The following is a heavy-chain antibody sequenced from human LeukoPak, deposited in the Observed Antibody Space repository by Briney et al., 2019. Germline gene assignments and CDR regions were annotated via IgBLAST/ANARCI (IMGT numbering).Heavy chain of an antibody. J-gene: IGHJ4*02. V-gene: IGHV3-43*01. CDR1: GFTFDDYT. CDR3: AKGGRGNYGQFDY. D-gene: IGHD1-26*01. Sequence: GGSLRLSCAASGFTFDDYTMHWVRQPPGKDLKWVSFISWDGGTTYYADSVKGRFTISRDNSKNSLYLQMNSLKTEDTALYYCAKGGRGNYGQFDYWGQGTLVTVSS. CDR2: ISWDGGTT.